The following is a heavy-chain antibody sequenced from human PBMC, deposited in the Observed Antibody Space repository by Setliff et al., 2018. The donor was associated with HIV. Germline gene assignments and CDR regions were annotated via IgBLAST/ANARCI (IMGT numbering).Heavy chain of an antibody. Sequence: SETLSLTCTVSGGSISTSRYYWGWIRQPPGKGLEWIGSINYRGNTYYNPSLTSRAAIFVDTSKNQISLKLSSVTAADTAVYYCASLNGSESPYIYYYYMDVWGKGTTVTVSS. V-gene: IGHV4-39*01. CDR3: ASLNGSESPYIYYYYMDV. D-gene: IGHD3-10*01. CDR1: GGSISTSRYY. J-gene: IGHJ6*03. CDR2: INYRGNT.